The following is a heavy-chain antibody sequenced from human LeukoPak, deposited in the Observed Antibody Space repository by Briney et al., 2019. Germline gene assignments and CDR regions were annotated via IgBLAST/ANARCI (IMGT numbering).Heavy chain of an antibody. CDR3: ARDLLRFLEWLPDY. CDR1: GFTFSSYS. D-gene: IGHD3-3*01. J-gene: IGHJ4*02. Sequence: PGGSLRLSCAASGFTFSSYSMNWVRQAPGKGLEWVSSISSSSSYIYYADSVKGRFTISRDNSKNTLYLQMNSLRAEDTAVYYCARDLLRFLEWLPDYWGQGTLVTVSS. V-gene: IGHV3-21*01. CDR2: ISSSSSYI.